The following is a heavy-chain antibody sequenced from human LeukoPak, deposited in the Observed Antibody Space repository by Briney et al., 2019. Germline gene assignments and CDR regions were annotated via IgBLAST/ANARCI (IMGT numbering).Heavy chain of an antibody. D-gene: IGHD3-10*01. CDR3: ARLSGSGSFYDPGNWFDP. Sequence: SETLSLTCTVSGGSISSYYWSWIRQPAGKALEWIGRIYTSGSTNYNPSLKSRVTISVDKSKNQFSLKLSSVTAADTAVYYCARLSGSGSFYDPGNWFDPWGQGIQVTVSS. J-gene: IGHJ5*02. V-gene: IGHV4-4*07. CDR2: IYTSGST. CDR1: GGSISSYY.